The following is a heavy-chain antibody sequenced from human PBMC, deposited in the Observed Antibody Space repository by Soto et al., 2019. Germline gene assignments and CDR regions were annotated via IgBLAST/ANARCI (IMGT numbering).Heavy chain of an antibody. CDR2: IYYSGST. V-gene: IGHV4-31*03. D-gene: IGHD3-22*01. J-gene: IGHJ4*02. Sequence: TLSLTCTVSGGSISSGGYYGSWIREHPGKGLEWIGYIYYSGSTYYNPSLKSRVTISVDTSKNQFSLKLSSVTAADTAVYYSARDRSYDTPLGYWGQGTLVTVSS. CDR1: GGSISSGGYY. CDR3: ARDRSYDTPLGY.